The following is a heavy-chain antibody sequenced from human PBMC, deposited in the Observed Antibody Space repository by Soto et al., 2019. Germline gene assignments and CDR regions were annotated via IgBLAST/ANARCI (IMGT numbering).Heavy chain of an antibody. V-gene: IGHV4-39*01. J-gene: IGHJ3*02. Sequence: SETLSLTCTVSGGSISSSSYYWGWIRQPPGKGLEWIGSIYYSGSTYYNPSLKSRVTMSVDTSKNQFSLKLSSVTAADTAVYYCARPIAAAGRDAFDIWGQGTMVTVSS. CDR3: ARPIAAAGRDAFDI. D-gene: IGHD6-13*01. CDR1: GGSISSSSYY. CDR2: IYYSGST.